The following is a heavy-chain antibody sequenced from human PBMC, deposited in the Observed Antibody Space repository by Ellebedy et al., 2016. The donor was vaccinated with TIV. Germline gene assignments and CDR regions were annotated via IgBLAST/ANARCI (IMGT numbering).Heavy chain of an antibody. CDR2: IWYDGSNK. J-gene: IGHJ4*02. Sequence: GESLKISCAASGFTFSDYYMSWVRQAPGKGLEWVAVIWYDGSNKYYADSVKGRFIISRDSAKNSLYLQMNSLRAEDTAVYYCARATSGFDYWGQGALATVSS. D-gene: IGHD5-24*01. V-gene: IGHV3-33*08. CDR3: ARATSGFDY. CDR1: GFTFSDYY.